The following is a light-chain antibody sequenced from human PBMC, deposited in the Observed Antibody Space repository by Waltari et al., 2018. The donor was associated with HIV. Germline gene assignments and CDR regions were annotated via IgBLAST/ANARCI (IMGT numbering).Light chain of an antibody. CDR2: GNN. V-gene: IGLV1-40*01. Sequence: QSVLTQPPSVSGAPGQRVTISCTGSSSNIGAGYDVHWYQQLPGTAPELLIYGNNNRPSGVPDRFSGSKSCTSASLAITGLQAEDEADYYCQSYDSSLSGSVFGGGTKLTVL. CDR1: SSNIGAGYD. CDR3: QSYDSSLSGSV. J-gene: IGLJ2*01.